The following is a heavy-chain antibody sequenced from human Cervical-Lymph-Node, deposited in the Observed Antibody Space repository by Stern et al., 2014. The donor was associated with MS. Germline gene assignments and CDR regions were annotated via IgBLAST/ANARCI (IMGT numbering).Heavy chain of an antibody. V-gene: IGHV4-59*01. Sequence: QVQLQQSGPGLVKPSETLSLTCTVSNGSISSYFWSWIRQPPGKGLEWIGYIYLSGSTNYNPSLQSRLTMSVDTSKNQFSLRLRSVTAADTAMYYCARVRRRIYYHNGGSFFEKDGFDIWGQGTMVSVSS. CDR1: NGSISSYF. J-gene: IGHJ3*02. D-gene: IGHD2-15*01. CDR3: ARVRRRIYYHNGGSFFEKDGFDI. CDR2: IYLSGST.